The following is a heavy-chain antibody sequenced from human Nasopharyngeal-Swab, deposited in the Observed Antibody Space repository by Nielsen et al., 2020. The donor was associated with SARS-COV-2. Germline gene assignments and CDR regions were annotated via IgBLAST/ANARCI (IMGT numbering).Heavy chain of an antibody. CDR1: GYTFTSYG. CDR2: ISAYNGNT. Sequence: VSVKVSCKASGYTFTSYGISWVRQAPGQGLEWMGWISAYNGNTNYAQKLQGRVTMTTDTSTSTAYMELRSLRSDDTAVYYCARDGDGAQQPYHYYYYYGMDVWGQGTTVTVSS. J-gene: IGHJ6*02. V-gene: IGHV1-18*01. CDR3: ARDGDGAQQPYHYYYYYGMDV. D-gene: IGHD6-13*01.